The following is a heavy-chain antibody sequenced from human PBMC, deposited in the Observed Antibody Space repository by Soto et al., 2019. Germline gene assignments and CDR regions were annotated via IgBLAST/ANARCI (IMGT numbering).Heavy chain of an antibody. V-gene: IGHV1-69*06. D-gene: IGHD3-3*01. CDR3: ARGDTIFESSERYYHYGLDV. CDR1: EGTFNSYV. CDR2: IIPLFGTT. Sequence: QVKLVQSRAEVKKPGSSVRVSCTASEGTFNSYVVSWVRQAPGQGLQWMGGIIPLFGTTNYAHQLEGRVTITADTSTTTAYRELSGLRPGDTAVYYCARGDTIFESSERYYHYGLDVWGQGTTVIVSS. J-gene: IGHJ6*02.